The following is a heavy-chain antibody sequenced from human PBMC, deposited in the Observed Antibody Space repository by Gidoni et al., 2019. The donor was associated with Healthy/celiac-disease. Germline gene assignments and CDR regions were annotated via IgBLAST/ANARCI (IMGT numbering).Heavy chain of an antibody. V-gene: IGHV3-30*02. CDR2: IRYDGSNK. CDR1: GFTFSSYG. CDR3: AKDRSSSGWDAFDI. D-gene: IGHD6-19*01. Sequence: QVQLVESGVGVVQPGGSLRLSCAASGFTFSSYGMHWVRQAPGKGLEWVAFIRYDGSNKYYADSVKGRFTISRDKSKNTLYLQMNSLRAEDTAVYYCAKDRSSSGWDAFDIWGQGTMVTVSS. J-gene: IGHJ3*02.